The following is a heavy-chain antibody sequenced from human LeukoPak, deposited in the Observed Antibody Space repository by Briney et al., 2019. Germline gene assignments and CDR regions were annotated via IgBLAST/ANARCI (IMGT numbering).Heavy chain of an antibody. Sequence: SETLSLTCTVSGGSISSYYWSWIRQPPGKGLEWIGYIYYSGSTNYNPSLKSRVTISEDTSKNQFSLKLSSVTAADTAVYYCARDAYYLDSSGYYADAVDIWVQGAMVTVSS. CDR1: GGSISSYY. J-gene: IGHJ3*02. V-gene: IGHV4-59*12. D-gene: IGHD3-22*01. CDR2: IYYSGST. CDR3: ARDAYYLDSSGYYADAVDI.